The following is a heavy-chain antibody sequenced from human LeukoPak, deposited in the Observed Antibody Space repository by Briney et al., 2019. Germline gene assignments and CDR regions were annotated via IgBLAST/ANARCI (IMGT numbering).Heavy chain of an antibody. CDR2: IIPILGIA. CDR1: GGTFSSYT. D-gene: IGHD2-2*01. V-gene: IGHV1-69*04. CDR3: ARDGEDIVVVPAAIRYYYYMDV. Sequence: GSSVKVSCKASGGTFSSYTISWVRQAPGQGLEWMGRIIPILGIANYAQKFQGRVTITADKSTSTAYMELSSLRSEDTAVYYCARDGEDIVVVPAAIRYYYYMDVWGKGTTVTVSS. J-gene: IGHJ6*03.